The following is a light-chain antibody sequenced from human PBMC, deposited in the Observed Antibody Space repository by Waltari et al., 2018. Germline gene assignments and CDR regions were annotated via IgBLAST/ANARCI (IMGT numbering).Light chain of an antibody. Sequence: QSVLTQPPSVSAAPGPKVTISCSGRSSNFGTNYVAWYQQFPGTAPKLLIYDNNKRHSGIPDRFSGSKSGTSATLGITGLQTGDEADYYCGTWDSSLRGGVFGGGTKLTVL. CDR1: SSNFGTNY. J-gene: IGLJ2*01. CDR3: GTWDSSLRGGV. V-gene: IGLV1-51*01. CDR2: DNN.